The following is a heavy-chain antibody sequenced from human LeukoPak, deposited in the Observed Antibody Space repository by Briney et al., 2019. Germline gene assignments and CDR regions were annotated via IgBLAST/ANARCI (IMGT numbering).Heavy chain of an antibody. Sequence: GGSLRLSCAASGFNLSSYSMNWVRQAPGKGLEWVSFITGSSSYIFHADSVKGRFTISRDNAKNSLYLQMNSLRAEDRAVYYCARSYYYESNGYYYFDFWGQGTLVTVSP. V-gene: IGHV3-21*01. J-gene: IGHJ4*01. CDR2: ITGSSSYI. D-gene: IGHD3-22*01. CDR3: ARSYYYESNGYYYFDF. CDR1: GFNLSSYS.